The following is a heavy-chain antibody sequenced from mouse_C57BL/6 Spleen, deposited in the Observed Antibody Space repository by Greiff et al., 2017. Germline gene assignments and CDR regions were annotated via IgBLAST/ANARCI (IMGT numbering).Heavy chain of an antibody. CDR2: INPNNGGT. J-gene: IGHJ2*01. CDR3: ARGLRREGFDY. Sequence: VQLQQSGPELVKPGASVKISCKASGYTFTDYYMNWVKQSHGKSLEWIGDINPNNGGTSYNQKFKGKATLTVDKSSSTAYMELRSLTSEDSAVYYCARGLRREGFDYWGQGTTLTVSS. D-gene: IGHD2-2*01. V-gene: IGHV1-26*01. CDR1: GYTFTDYY.